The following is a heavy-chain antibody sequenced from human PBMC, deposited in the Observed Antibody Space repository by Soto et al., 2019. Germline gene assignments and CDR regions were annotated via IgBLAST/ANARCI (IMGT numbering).Heavy chain of an antibody. V-gene: IGHV3-23*01. CDR2: ISGSGGST. Sequence: AESLSLSCAASGFTFSSYALCWVRQAPGGGLEWGSAISGSGGSTYYKDSVKGRFTISRDNSKNTLYLQMNSLSAEDAAVYYCAKFKPMTSYDFDYWGQGTLVTVSS. J-gene: IGHJ4*02. D-gene: IGHD3-22*01. CDR3: AKFKPMTSYDFDY. CDR1: GFTFSSYA.